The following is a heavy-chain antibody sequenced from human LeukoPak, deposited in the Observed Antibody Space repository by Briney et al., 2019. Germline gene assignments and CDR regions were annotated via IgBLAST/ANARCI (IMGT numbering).Heavy chain of an antibody. J-gene: IGHJ4*02. V-gene: IGHV4-59*01. CDR2: IYYSGST. D-gene: IGHD6-19*01. CDR3: AREDIRLAYFDY. Sequence: SETLSLTCTVSGGSISSYYWSWIRQPPGKGLEWIGYIYYSGSTNYNSSLKSRVTISVDTSKNQFSLNLTSVTAADTAVYYCAREDIRLAYFDYWGPGTLVTVSS. CDR1: GGSISSYY.